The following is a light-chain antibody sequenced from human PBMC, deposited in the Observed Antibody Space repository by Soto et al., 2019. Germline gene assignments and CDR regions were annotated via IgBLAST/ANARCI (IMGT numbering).Light chain of an antibody. V-gene: IGKV3-20*01. CDR2: DAS. Sequence: VLSHSPGTLSLSPGERATLSCSASQTVRNNYLSWYQQKPGQAPRLLIYDASSRATGIPDRFSGGGSGTDFTLTISRLEPEDFAVYYCQQFSSYPLTFGGGTKVDI. CDR3: QQFSSYPLT. J-gene: IGKJ4*01. CDR1: QTVRNNY.